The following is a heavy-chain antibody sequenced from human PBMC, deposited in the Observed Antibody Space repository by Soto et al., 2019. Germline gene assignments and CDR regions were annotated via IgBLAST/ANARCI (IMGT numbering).Heavy chain of an antibody. V-gene: IGHV4-59*01. Sequence: SETLSLTCTVSGGSISGYYWSWIRQPPGKGLEWIGYIYYSGSTNYNPSLKSRVTISVDTSKNQFSLKLSSVTAADTAVYSVYRSRPTRITTFVVVKCGETLNGFDIWGQGTLVTVSS. CDR1: GGSISGYY. CDR3: YRSRPTRITTFVVVKCGETLNGFDI. CDR2: IYYSGST. J-gene: IGHJ5*02. D-gene: IGHD3-3*01.